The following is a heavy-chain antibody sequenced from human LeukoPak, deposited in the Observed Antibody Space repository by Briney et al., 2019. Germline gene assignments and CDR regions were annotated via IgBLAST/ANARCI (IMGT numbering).Heavy chain of an antibody. V-gene: IGHV1-18*01. J-gene: IGHJ4*02. Sequence: ASVKVSCKASGYTFTSYGISWVRQAPGQWLEWMGWISAYNGNTNYAQKLQGRVTMTTDTSTSTAYMELRSLRSDDTAVYYCASSPLYGDYGGNSVPVGYFDYWGQGTLVTVSS. CDR2: ISAYNGNT. CDR1: GYTFTSYG. D-gene: IGHD4-23*01. CDR3: ASSPLYGDYGGNSVPVGYFDY.